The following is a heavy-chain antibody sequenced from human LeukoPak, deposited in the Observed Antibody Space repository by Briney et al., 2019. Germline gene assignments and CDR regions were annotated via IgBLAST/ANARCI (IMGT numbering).Heavy chain of an antibody. J-gene: IGHJ5*02. CDR2: INHSGRT. V-gene: IGHV4-38-2*02. D-gene: IGHD3-16*01. Sequence: PSETLSLTCVVPLYSTYFAHLWGWIRQPPGKGLEWIASINHSGRTYYTPSLKSRVTISVDTLKNQFSLKVTSVTAEDTAMYFCARETSAEAHIMMRDWLDPWGQGTLVTVSS. CDR1: LYSTYFAHL. CDR3: ARETSAEAHIMMRDWLDP.